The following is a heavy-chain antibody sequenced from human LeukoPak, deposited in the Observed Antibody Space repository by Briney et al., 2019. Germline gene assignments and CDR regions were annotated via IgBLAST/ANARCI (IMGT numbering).Heavy chain of an antibody. CDR3: AREVTYYYGSGSYSSGDY. V-gene: IGHV3-66*01. CDR1: GFTVSSNY. J-gene: IGHJ4*02. Sequence: PGGSLRLSCAASGFTVSSNYMSWVRQAPGKGLEWVSVIYSGGSTYYADSVKGRFTISRDNSKNTLYLQMNSLRAEDTAVYYCAREVTYYYGSGSYSSGDYWGQGTLVTVSS. D-gene: IGHD3-10*01. CDR2: IYSGGST.